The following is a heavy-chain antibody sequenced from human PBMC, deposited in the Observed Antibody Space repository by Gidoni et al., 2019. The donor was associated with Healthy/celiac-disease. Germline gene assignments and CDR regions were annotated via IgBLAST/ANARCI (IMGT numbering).Heavy chain of an antibody. CDR2: ISGIGGST. V-gene: IGHV3-23*01. D-gene: IGHD3-3*01. J-gene: IGHJ6*02. CDR3: AKHSRYDFWSGYGVSCGMDV. Sequence: EVQLLEYGGGLVQPGGSLRLSCAASGFTFSSYAMSWVSQAHGQGLEWVSAISGIGGSTYYADSVKGRFTISRDNSKNTLYLQMNSLRAEDTAVYYCAKHSRYDFWSGYGVSCGMDVWGQGTTVTVSS. CDR1: GFTFSSYA.